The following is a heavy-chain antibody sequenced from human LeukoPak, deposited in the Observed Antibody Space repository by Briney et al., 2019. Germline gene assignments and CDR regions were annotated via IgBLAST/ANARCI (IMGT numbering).Heavy chain of an antibody. J-gene: IGHJ4*02. CDR2: INPSGGST. V-gene: IGHV1-46*01. CDR3: ARIAPIAAAGIIFDY. CDR1: GYTFTSYY. Sequence: ASVKASCKASGYTFTSYYMHWVRQAPGQGLEWMGIINPSGGSTSYAQRFQGRVTMTRDTSTSTVYMELSSLRSEDTAVYYCARIAPIAAAGIIFDYWGQGTLVTVSS. D-gene: IGHD6-13*01.